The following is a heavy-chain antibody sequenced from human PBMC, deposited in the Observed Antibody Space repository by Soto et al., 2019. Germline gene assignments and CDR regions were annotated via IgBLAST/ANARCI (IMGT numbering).Heavy chain of an antibody. Sequence: QITLKESGPTLVKPTQTLTLTCSLSGFSITTSGVGVAWVRQPPGKALEWLAFTYWDDDNRYNPSLRTRLTTAKDATRNQMVLPMTNMDPADTTTYSCAHRVTLMSTWNYCAFDFWGEGALVTVPS. J-gene: IGHJ3*01. D-gene: IGHD1-7*01. CDR3: AHRVTLMSTWNYCAFDF. V-gene: IGHV2-5*02. CDR1: GFSITTSGVG. CDR2: TYWDDDN.